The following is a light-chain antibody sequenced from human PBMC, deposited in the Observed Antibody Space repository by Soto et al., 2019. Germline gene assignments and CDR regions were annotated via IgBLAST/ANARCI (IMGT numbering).Light chain of an antibody. J-gene: IGKJ3*01. Sequence: EIVLTQSPGTLSLSPGERATLSCRASQSVSSRYLGWYQQTPGQAPRLLISGASSRATGIPDRFSGSGSGTDFTLTINRLEPEDFAVYYCQAYGDSFRFSVGPGTKVEMK. CDR2: GAS. CDR1: QSVSSRY. CDR3: QAYGDSFRFS. V-gene: IGKV3-20*01.